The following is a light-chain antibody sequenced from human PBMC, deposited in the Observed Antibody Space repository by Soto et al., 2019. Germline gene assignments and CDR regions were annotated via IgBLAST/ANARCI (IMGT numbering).Light chain of an antibody. Sequence: QSVLTQPPSASGTPGQRVTISCSGSSSNIGINTVNWYQQLPGTAPKLLSYSNNQRPSGVPDRFSGSKSGTSASLAISGLKSEDEADYYCAAWDDSLNGWVFGGGTKLTVL. CDR3: AAWDDSLNGWV. V-gene: IGLV1-44*01. CDR2: SNN. CDR1: SSNIGINT. J-gene: IGLJ3*02.